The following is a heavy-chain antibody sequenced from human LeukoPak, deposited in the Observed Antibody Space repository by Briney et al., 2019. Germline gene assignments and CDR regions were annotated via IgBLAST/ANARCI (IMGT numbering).Heavy chain of an antibody. CDR3: ARGGYGAHTG. D-gene: IGHD4/OR15-4a*01. Sequence: GGSLRLSCAASGFSFSSFWMHWVRQGPGKGLVWVSGINSDGSTTGYAGSVKGRFTISRDNAKNTVFLEMNSLRAEDTAVYYCARGGYGAHTGWGQGILVTVSS. CDR1: GFSFSSFW. V-gene: IGHV3-74*01. J-gene: IGHJ4*02. CDR2: INSDGSTT.